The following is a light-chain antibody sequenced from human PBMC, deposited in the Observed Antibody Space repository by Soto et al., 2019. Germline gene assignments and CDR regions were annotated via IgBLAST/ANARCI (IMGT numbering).Light chain of an antibody. CDR3: CSYAGTYPHVV. CDR1: SSDVGDYDY. V-gene: IGLV2-11*01. CDR2: DVS. J-gene: IGLJ2*01. Sequence: QSALTQPRSVSGSPGQSVTISCTGTSSDVGDYDYVSWYQQHPGKTPKLMIYDVSKRPSGVPDHFSGSKSGNTASLTISGLQAEDEADYYCCSYAGTYPHVVFGGGTKVTVL.